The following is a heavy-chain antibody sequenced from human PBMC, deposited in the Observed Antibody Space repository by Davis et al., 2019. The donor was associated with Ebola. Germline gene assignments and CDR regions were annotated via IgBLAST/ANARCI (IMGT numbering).Heavy chain of an antibody. CDR3: AKTLGSGSIGMDV. Sequence: GGSLRLSCAASGFTFSSYWMSWVRQAPGKGLEWVANIKQDGSEKYYVDSVKGRFTISRDNSKNTLYLQMNSLRAEDTAVYYCAKTLGSGSIGMDVWGQGTTVTVSS. D-gene: IGHD3-10*01. CDR2: IKQDGSEK. CDR1: GFTFSSYW. J-gene: IGHJ6*02. V-gene: IGHV3-7*01.